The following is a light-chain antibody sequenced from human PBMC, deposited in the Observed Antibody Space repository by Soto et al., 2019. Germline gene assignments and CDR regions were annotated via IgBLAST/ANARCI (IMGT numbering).Light chain of an antibody. J-gene: IGKJ4*01. CDR2: LGS. CDR3: MQALQTPLT. V-gene: IGKV2-28*01. CDR1: QSLLHSNVYNY. Sequence: EIVMTQSPLSLPVTPGAPASISCRSSQSLLHSNVYNYLDWYLQKPGQSPQLLIYLGSNRASGVPDRFSGSGSGTDFTLKISRVEAEDVGVYYCMQALQTPLTFGGGTKVEIK.